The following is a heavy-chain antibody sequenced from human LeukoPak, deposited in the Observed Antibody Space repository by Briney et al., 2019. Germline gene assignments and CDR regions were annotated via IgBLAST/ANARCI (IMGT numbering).Heavy chain of an antibody. CDR3: ARTEYYDSSDYRGAFDI. CDR2: INPNSGGA. CDR1: GYTFTDYY. D-gene: IGHD3-22*01. V-gene: IGHV1-2*02. J-gene: IGHJ3*02. Sequence: ASVKVSCKASGYTFTDYYMHWVRQAPGQGLEWMGWINPNSGGANYAQKFQGRVTMTTDTSTSTAYMELRSLRADDTAVYYCARTEYYDSSDYRGAFDIWGQGTMVTVSS.